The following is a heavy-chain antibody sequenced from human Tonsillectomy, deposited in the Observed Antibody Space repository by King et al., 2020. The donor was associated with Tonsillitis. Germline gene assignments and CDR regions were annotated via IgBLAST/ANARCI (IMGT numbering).Heavy chain of an antibody. CDR3: AKDLMATVTSLNSAAIDH. CDR2: VSGRGGST. Sequence: VQLVESGGGSVQPGGSLRLSCAASGFTFSNYAMNWVRQAPGKGLEWVSGVSGRGGSTYYADSVKGRFTDSRDNSKNTLFLQMNSPRAEDTAVYYCAKDLMATVTSLNSAAIDHWGQGTLVTVSS. CDR1: GFTFSNYA. V-gene: IGHV3-23*04. J-gene: IGHJ4*02. D-gene: IGHD4-11*01.